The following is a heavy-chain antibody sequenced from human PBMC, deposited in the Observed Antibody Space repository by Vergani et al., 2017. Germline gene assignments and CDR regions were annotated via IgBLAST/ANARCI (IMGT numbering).Heavy chain of an antibody. CDR3: AYILYSSGYYPIYYYGMDV. Sequence: QVQLVQSGAEVKKPGASVKVSCKVSGYTLTELSMHWVRQAPGKGLEWMGGFDPEDGETIYAQKFQGRVTMTEDTSTDTAYMELSSLRSEDTAVYYCAYILYSSGYYPIYYYGMDVWGQGTTVTVSS. J-gene: IGHJ6*02. D-gene: IGHD3-22*01. CDR1: GYTLTELS. CDR2: FDPEDGET. V-gene: IGHV1-24*01.